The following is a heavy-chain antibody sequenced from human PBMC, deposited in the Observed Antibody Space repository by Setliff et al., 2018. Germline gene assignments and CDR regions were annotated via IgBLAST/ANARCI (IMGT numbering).Heavy chain of an antibody. J-gene: IGHJ5*02. Sequence: SETLSLTCTVSGGSISSGDHYWSWIRQPAGKGLEWIGRIHASGSTNYNPSLKSRVTISLDTSNSQFSLKLSSVTAAETAMYYCARSGDYGSGRLSPWGQGTLVTVSS. D-gene: IGHD3-10*01. CDR2: IHASGST. CDR3: ARSGDYGSGRLSP. V-gene: IGHV4-61*02. CDR1: GGSISSGDHY.